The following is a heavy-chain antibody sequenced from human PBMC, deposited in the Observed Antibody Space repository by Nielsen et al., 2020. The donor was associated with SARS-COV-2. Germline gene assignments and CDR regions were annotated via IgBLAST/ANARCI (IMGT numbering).Heavy chain of an antibody. CDR3: ARVGTEWFGDLLGFDY. CDR2: ISSSSSHI. CDR1: RFTFSTYS. J-gene: IGHJ4*02. V-gene: IGHV3-21*01. D-gene: IGHD3-10*01. Sequence: GGSLRLSCAASRFTFSTYSMNWVRQAPGKGLEWVSSISSSSSHIFYADSVNGRFTISRDNAKNSLFLLMNSLRAEDTAVYYCARVGTEWFGDLLGFDYWGQGTLVTVSS.